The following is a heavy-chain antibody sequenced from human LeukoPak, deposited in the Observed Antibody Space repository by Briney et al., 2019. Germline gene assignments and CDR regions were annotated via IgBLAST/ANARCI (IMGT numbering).Heavy chain of an antibody. CDR3: ARDDYYGSGSYIDY. CDR1: GFTFSSYS. J-gene: IGHJ4*02. D-gene: IGHD3-10*01. Sequence: GGSLRLSCAASGFTFSSYSMNWVRQAPGKGLEWVSYISSSSSTIYYADSVKGRFTISRDNAKNSLYLQMNSLRAEDTAVYYCARDDYYGSGSYIDYWGQGTLVTVSS. CDR2: ISSSSSTI. V-gene: IGHV3-48*01.